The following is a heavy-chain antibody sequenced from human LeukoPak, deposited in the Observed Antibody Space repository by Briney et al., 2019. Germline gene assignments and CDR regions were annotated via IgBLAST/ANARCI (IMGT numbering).Heavy chain of an antibody. J-gene: IGHJ3*02. CDR3: AREYDTSSTAFDI. CDR1: GGSFSGYY. Sequence: PSETLSLTCAVYGGSFSGYYWSWIRQPPGKGLEWIGEINHSGSTNYNPSLKSRVTISLDTSKKQFSLKVTSVTAADTAVYYCAREYDTSSTAFDIWGQGTMVTVSS. CDR2: INHSGST. V-gene: IGHV4-34*01. D-gene: IGHD5/OR15-5a*01.